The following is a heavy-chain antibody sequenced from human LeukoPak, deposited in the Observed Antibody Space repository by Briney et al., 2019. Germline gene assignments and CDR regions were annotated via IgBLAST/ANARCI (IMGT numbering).Heavy chain of an antibody. Sequence: GASVKGSCKASGYTCTSYYMHWGRQDPGQGLEWMGIINPSGGSTSYAQKFQGRVTMTRDTSTSTVYMELSSLRSEDTAVYYCARALGHGNTAMVTHWGQGTLVTVSS. V-gene: IGHV1-46*03. CDR2: INPSGGST. CDR3: ARALGHGNTAMVTH. CDR1: GYTCTSYY. J-gene: IGHJ4*02. D-gene: IGHD5-18*01.